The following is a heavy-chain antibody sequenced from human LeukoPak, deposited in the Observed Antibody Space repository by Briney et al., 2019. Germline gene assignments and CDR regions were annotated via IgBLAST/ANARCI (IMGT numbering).Heavy chain of an antibody. J-gene: IGHJ6*03. CDR2: TYYSGGT. Sequence: SQTLSLTCTVSGGSISSGDYYWSWIRQPPGKGLEWIGYTYYSGGTYYNPSLKSRVTISVDTSKNQFSLKLSSVTAADTAVYYCARTPWGNRGIYYMDVWGKGTTVTVSS. CDR3: ARTPWGNRGIYYMDV. V-gene: IGHV4-30-4*08. CDR1: GGSISSGDYY. D-gene: IGHD3-16*01.